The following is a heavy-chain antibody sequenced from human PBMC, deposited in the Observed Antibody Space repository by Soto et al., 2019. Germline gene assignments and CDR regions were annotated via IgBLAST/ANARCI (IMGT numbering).Heavy chain of an antibody. CDR3: VKDALAAVAYYFEY. CDR2: ISRDSRSI. J-gene: IGHJ4*02. D-gene: IGHD6-19*01. CDR1: GFRFDDYG. V-gene: IGHV3-9*01. Sequence: PGGSLRLSCEVSGFRFDDYGMHWVRQAPGKGLEWIAGISRDSRSISYGASMKGRFTISRDNAKNSLYLQLNSLRADDTAFYYCVKDALAAVAYYFEYWGQGALVTVSS.